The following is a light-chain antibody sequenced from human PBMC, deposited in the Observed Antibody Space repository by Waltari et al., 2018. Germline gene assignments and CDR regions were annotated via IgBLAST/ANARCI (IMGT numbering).Light chain of an antibody. CDR2: GAS. Sequence: EVVLTQSPGTLSLSPGERAILSCRASQSVTSNYLAWYQHKPGQAPRLLIYGASSRATGIPDRFSGSVSGTDFTLTITSLEPEDFAVYYCQQYGTSPPNTFGQGTKLEI. J-gene: IGKJ2*01. CDR1: QSVTSNY. V-gene: IGKV3-20*01. CDR3: QQYGTSPPNT.